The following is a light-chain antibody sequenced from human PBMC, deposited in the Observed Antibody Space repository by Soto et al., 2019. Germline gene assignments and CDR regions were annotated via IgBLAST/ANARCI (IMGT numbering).Light chain of an antibody. CDR2: DVS. V-gene: IGLV2-11*01. CDR1: SSDVGGYNY. J-gene: IGLJ1*01. Sequence: QSVLAQPRSVSGSPGQSVTISCTGTSSDVGGYNYVSWYQQHPGKAPKLMIYDVSKRPSGVPDRFSGSKSGSTASLTISGLQAEDEADYYCCSYAGSYTFFFGTGTKVTVL. CDR3: CSYAGSYTFF.